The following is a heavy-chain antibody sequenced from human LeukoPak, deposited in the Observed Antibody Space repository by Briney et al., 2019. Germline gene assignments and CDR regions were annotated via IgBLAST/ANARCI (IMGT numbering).Heavy chain of an antibody. J-gene: IGHJ4*02. Sequence: ASVKVSCKASGGTFSSYAISWVRQAPGQGLEWMGRIIPILGIANYAQKFQGRVTITADKSTSTAYMELSSLRSEDTAVYYRAREVPNYDSSGYYDYWGQGTLVTVSS. CDR1: GGTFSSYA. CDR2: IIPILGIA. V-gene: IGHV1-69*04. D-gene: IGHD3-22*01. CDR3: AREVPNYDSSGYYDY.